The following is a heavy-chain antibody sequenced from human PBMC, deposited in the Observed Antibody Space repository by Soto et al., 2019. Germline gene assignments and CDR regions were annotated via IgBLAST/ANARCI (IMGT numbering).Heavy chain of an antibody. V-gene: IGHV4-4*07. CDR1: GGSISSYY. Sequence: QVQLQESGPGLVKPSETLSLTCTVSGGSISSYYWSWIRQPAGKGLEWIGRIYTSGSTNYNPSLKSRVTMSVDTSKNQLSLKLSSLTAADTAVYYCARDSGDTMVRGVNWFDPWGQGTLVTVSS. CDR2: IYTSGST. CDR3: ARDSGDTMVRGVNWFDP. D-gene: IGHD3-10*01. J-gene: IGHJ5*02.